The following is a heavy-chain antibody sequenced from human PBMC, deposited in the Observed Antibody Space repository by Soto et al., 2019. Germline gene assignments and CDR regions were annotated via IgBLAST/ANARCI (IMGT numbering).Heavy chain of an antibody. J-gene: IGHJ4*02. CDR3: AKVGVERLYCTEGVCQYYFDF. CDR2: ISGSGGST. V-gene: IGHV3-23*01. Sequence: EVQLLESGGGLVQPGGSLRLSCAASGFTFSNSAMNWVRQAPGKGLEWVSAISGSGGSTTYADSVKGRFTISRDNSKNTLYLQLNSLSAEDTAVYYCAKVGVERLYCTEGVCQYYFDFWGQGTLVTVSS. CDR1: GFTFSNSA. D-gene: IGHD2-8*01.